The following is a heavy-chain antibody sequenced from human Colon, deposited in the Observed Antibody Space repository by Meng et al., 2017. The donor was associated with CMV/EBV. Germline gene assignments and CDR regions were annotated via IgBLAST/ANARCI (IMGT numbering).Heavy chain of an antibody. V-gene: IGHV6-1*01. D-gene: IGHD4-23*01. CDR2: TYYRSKWYH. Sequence: QVQLQQSGPGLVKPSQTLSLTCAISGDIVSSNSAAWHWIRQSPSRGLEWLGRTYYRSKWYHEYAVSVKSRITISPDTPKNQFSLQLNSMTPEDTAVYYCARGINGGCGDWGQGTLVTVS. CDR1: GDIVSSNSAA. CDR3: ARGINGGCGD. J-gene: IGHJ4*02.